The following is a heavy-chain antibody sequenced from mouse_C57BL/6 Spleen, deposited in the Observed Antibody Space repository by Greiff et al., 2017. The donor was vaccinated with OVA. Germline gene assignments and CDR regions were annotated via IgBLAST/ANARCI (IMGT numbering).Heavy chain of an antibody. CDR2: ISDGGSYT. D-gene: IGHD1-1*01. J-gene: IGHJ4*01. Sequence: EVHLVESGGGLVKPGGSLKLSCAASGFTFSSYAMSWVRQTPEKRLEWVATISDGGSYTYYPDNVKGRFTISRDNAKNNLYLQMSHLKSEDTAMYYCARDRGTTVVAGDYAMDYWGQGTSVTVSS. CDR3: ARDRGTTVVAGDYAMDY. V-gene: IGHV5-4*01. CDR1: GFTFSSYA.